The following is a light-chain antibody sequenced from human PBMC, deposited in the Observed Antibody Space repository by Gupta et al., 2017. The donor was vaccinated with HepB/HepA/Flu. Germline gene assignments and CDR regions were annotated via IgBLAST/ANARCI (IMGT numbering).Light chain of an antibody. CDR3: QQSYRTPWT. J-gene: IGKJ1*01. Sequence: DIQMTQSPSSLSASVGDRVTITCRASQSISSYLNWYQQKPGKAPKLLIYAASSLQSGVPSRFSGSGSGTDFTLTISSPQPEDFATYYCQQSYRTPWTFGQGTKVEIK. CDR2: AAS. CDR1: QSISSY. V-gene: IGKV1-39*01.